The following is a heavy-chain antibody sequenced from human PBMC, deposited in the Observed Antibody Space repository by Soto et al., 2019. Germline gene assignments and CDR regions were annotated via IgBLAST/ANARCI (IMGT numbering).Heavy chain of an antibody. CDR3: ARESNPDNPIAALVDAFDI. D-gene: IGHD6-6*01. CDR2: IYTSGST. V-gene: IGHV4-4*07. CDR1: GGSISSYY. Sequence: LSLTCTVSGGSISSYYWSWIRQPAGKGLEWIGRIYTSGSTNYNPSLKSRVTMSVDTSKNQFSLKLSSVTAADTAVYYCARESNPDNPIAALVDAFDIWGQGTMVTVSS. J-gene: IGHJ3*02.